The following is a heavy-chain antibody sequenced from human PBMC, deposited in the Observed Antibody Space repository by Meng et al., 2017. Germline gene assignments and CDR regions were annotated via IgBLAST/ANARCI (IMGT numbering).Heavy chain of an antibody. CDR2: IYYSGST. D-gene: IGHD6-19*01. Sequence: HLQLREPGPGLVQPSETLSLTCTVSGGSISSSSYYWGWIRQPPGKGLEWIGSIYYSGSTYYNPSLKSRVTISVDTSKNQFSLKLSSVTAADTAVYYCASLRIAVAGINWFDPWGQGTLVTVSS. J-gene: IGHJ5*02. CDR1: GGSISSSSYY. CDR3: ASLRIAVAGINWFDP. V-gene: IGHV4-39*07.